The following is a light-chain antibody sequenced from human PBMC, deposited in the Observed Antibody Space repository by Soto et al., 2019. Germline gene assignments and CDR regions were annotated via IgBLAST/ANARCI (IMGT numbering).Light chain of an antibody. Sequence: DIQMTQSPSSLSASVGDRVTITCRASQSISSYLNWYQQKPGKAPKLLIYAASSLQSGVPSRFSGSGSGTDFTITISSLQPEDFAPYYGQQRKTFGQGTKVEIK. J-gene: IGKJ1*01. V-gene: IGKV1-39*01. CDR2: AAS. CDR3: QQRKT. CDR1: QSISSY.